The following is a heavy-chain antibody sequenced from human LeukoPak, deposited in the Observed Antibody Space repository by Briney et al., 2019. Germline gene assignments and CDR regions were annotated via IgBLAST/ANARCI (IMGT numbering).Heavy chain of an antibody. CDR1: GGSISSGSYF. D-gene: IGHD1-26*01. Sequence: PSQTLSLTCTVSGGSISSGSYFWSWIRQPAGKGLEWIGRIYTSGSTNYNPSLKSRVTISVDTSKNQFSLKLSSVTAADTAVYYCARGWIVGALISFDYWGQGTLVTVSS. V-gene: IGHV4-61*02. CDR3: ARGWIVGALISFDY. CDR2: IYTSGST. J-gene: IGHJ4*02.